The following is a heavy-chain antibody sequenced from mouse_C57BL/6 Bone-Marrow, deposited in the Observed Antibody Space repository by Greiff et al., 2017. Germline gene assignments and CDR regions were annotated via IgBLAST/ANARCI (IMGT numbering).Heavy chain of an antibody. D-gene: IGHD1-1*01. CDR3: ASPYHYGSSYSYAMDY. CDR2: ISGGGGNT. Sequence: EVNLVESGGGLVKPGGSLKLSCAASGFTFSSYTMSWVRQTPEKRLEWVATISGGGGNTYYPDSVKGRFTISRDNAKNTLYLQMSSLRSEDTALYYCASPYHYGSSYSYAMDYWGQGTSVTVSS. CDR1: GFTFSSYT. J-gene: IGHJ4*01. V-gene: IGHV5-9*01.